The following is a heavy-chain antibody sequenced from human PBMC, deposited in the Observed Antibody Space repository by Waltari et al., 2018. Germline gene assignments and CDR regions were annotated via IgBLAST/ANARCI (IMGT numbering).Heavy chain of an antibody. V-gene: IGHV1-3*01. D-gene: IGHD2-15*01. J-gene: IGHJ3*02. CDR2: INAGNGNT. CDR1: GYTFTSYA. Sequence: QVQLVQSGAEVQKPGASVKVSCKASGYTFTSYALHWVRQAPGQRLEWMGWINAGNGNTKYSQKFQGRVTITRDTSASTSYMELSSLRSEDTAVYYCARDIVVVVAATRDDAFDIWGQGTMVTVSS. CDR3: ARDIVVVVAATRDDAFDI.